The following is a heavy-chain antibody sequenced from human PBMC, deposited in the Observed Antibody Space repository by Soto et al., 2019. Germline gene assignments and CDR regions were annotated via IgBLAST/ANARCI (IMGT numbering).Heavy chain of an antibody. Sequence: ASVKVSCKASGYTFTSYGISWVRQAPGQGLEWMGWISAYNGNTNYAQKLQGGVTMTTDTSTSTAYMELRSLRSDDTAVYYCAREGGYYYDSSGYPSPEYYFDYWGQGTLVTVSS. D-gene: IGHD3-22*01. CDR2: ISAYNGNT. CDR3: AREGGYYYDSSGYPSPEYYFDY. J-gene: IGHJ4*02. CDR1: GYTFTSYG. V-gene: IGHV1-18*01.